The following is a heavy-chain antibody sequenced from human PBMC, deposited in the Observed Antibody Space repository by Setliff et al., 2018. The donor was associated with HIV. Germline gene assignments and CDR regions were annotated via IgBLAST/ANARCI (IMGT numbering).Heavy chain of an antibody. D-gene: IGHD4-17*01. CDR2: IYYSGST. CDR1: GGSISSYY. J-gene: IGHJ4*02. Sequence: SETLSLTCTVSGGSISSYYCSWIRQPPGKGLEWIGYIYYSGSTNYNPSLKSRVTISVDTSKNQFSLNLSSVTVADTAVYYCARGMTTLTPWGQGTLVTVSS. V-gene: IGHV4-59*12. CDR3: ARGMTTLTP.